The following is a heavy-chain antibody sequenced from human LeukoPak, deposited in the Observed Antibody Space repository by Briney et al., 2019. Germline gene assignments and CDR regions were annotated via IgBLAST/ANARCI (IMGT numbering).Heavy chain of an antibody. CDR2: IIPIFGSA. CDR3: ARDAYDSSGYYPYYFDY. V-gene: IGHV1-69*05. J-gene: IGHJ4*02. CDR1: GGTFSSYA. D-gene: IGHD3-22*01. Sequence: SVKVSCKASGGTFSSYAISWVRQAPGQGLEWMGGIIPIFGSANYAQKFQGRVTITTDESTSTAYMELSSLRSEDTAVCYCARDAYDSSGYYPYYFDYWGQGTLVTVSS.